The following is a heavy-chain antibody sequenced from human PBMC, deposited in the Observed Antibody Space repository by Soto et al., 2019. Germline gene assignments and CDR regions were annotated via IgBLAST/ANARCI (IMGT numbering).Heavy chain of an antibody. J-gene: IGHJ6*02. CDR3: AKAYRGGYCSGGSCYSYYYGMDV. Sequence: GGSLRLSCAASGFTFSSYGMHWVRQAPGKGLEWVAVISYDGSNKYYVDSVKGRFTISRDNSKNTLYLQMNSLRAEDTAVYYCAKAYRGGYCSGGSCYSYYYGMDVWGQGTTVTVSS. V-gene: IGHV3-30*18. D-gene: IGHD2-15*01. CDR1: GFTFSSYG. CDR2: ISYDGSNK.